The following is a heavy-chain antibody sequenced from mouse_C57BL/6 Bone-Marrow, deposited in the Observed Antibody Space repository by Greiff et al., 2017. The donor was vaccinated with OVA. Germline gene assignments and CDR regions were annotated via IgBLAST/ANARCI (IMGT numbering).Heavy chain of an antibody. CDR2: IYPRDGST. Sequence: QVQLQQSDAELVKPEASVKISCKVSGYTFTDHTIHWMKQRPEQGLEWLGYIYPRDGSTKYNEKFKGKATLTADKSSSTAYMQLNSLTSEDSAVYFCARDPHYGSSYPYWYFDVWGTGTTVTVSS. D-gene: IGHD1-1*01. CDR3: ARDPHYGSSYPYWYFDV. J-gene: IGHJ1*03. V-gene: IGHV1-78*01. CDR1: GYTFTDHT.